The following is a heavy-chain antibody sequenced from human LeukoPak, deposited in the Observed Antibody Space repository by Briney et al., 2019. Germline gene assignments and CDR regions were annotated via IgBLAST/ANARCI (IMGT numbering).Heavy chain of an antibody. CDR3: AKGRYYYDSSGSDREYYFDY. CDR1: GFTFDDYA. V-gene: IGHV3-9*01. Sequence: GGSLRLSCAASGFTFDDYAMHWVRQAPGKGLEWVSGISWNSGSIGYADSAKGRFTISRDNAKNSLYLQMNSLRAEDTALYYCAKGRYYYDSSGSDREYYFDYWGQGTLVTVSS. D-gene: IGHD3-22*01. CDR2: ISWNSGSI. J-gene: IGHJ4*02.